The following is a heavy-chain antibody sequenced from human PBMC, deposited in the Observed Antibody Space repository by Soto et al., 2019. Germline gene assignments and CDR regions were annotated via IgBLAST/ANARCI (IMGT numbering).Heavy chain of an antibody. D-gene: IGHD6-13*01. CDR1: AGSISPYD. J-gene: IGHJ5*02. V-gene: IGHV4-59*01. CDR2: IYYSGTT. CDR3: ARGDSSTYLNWFDP. Sequence: SETLSLTCTVSAGSISPYDRSWIRQPPGRGLEWIGYIYYSGTTNYNPSLKSRVTMSVDTSKNQFSLKLTSVTAADTAVYYCARGDSSTYLNWFDPWGQGTLVTVSS.